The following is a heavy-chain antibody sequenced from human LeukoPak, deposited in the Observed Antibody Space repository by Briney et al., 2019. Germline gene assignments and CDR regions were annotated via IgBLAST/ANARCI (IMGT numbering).Heavy chain of an antibody. CDR1: GGSISSYY. D-gene: IGHD3-22*01. Sequence: PSETLSLTCTVSGGSISSYYWSWIRQPPGKGLEWIGYIYYSGSTNYNPSLKSRVTISVDTSKNQFSLKLSSVTAADTAVYYCARGIHYYDSSGYPTLDYWGQGTLVTVSS. V-gene: IGHV4-59*01. J-gene: IGHJ4*02. CDR3: ARGIHYYDSSGYPTLDY. CDR2: IYYSGST.